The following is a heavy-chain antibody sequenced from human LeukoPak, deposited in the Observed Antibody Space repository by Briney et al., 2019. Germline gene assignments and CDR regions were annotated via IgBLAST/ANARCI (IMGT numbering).Heavy chain of an antibody. Sequence: GRSLRLSCAASGFIFSNYGMHWVRQAPGKRLEWVAVIWNDGSETFHADSVKGRFRIARDNSKNTLYLQMNSLRAEDTAVYFCARDMGRAWYGPPDSWGQGTLVTVSS. CDR1: GFIFSNYG. D-gene: IGHD6-13*01. CDR3: ARDMGRAWYGPPDS. CDR2: IWNDGSET. J-gene: IGHJ4*02. V-gene: IGHV3-33*01.